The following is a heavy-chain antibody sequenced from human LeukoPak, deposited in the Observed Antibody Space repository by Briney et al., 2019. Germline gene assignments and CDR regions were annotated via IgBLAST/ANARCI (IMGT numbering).Heavy chain of an antibody. CDR1: GGSFSGYY. J-gene: IGHJ4*02. CDR3: ARASRWLQPLDY. Sequence: SETLPLTCAVYGGSFSGYYWSWIRQPPGKGLEWIGEINHSGSTNYNPSLKSRVTISVDTSKNQFSLKLSSVTAADTAVYYCARASRWLQPLDYWGQGTLVTVSS. V-gene: IGHV4-34*01. D-gene: IGHD5-24*01. CDR2: INHSGST.